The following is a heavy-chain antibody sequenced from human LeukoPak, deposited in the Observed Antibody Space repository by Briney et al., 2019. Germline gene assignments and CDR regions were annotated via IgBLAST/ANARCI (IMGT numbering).Heavy chain of an antibody. V-gene: IGHV1-46*01. CDR2: INPSGDTT. CDR1: GYTFTSYY. CDR3: ARDPGEYSSSHLFDY. J-gene: IGHJ4*02. D-gene: IGHD6-6*01. Sequence: ASVKVSCNASGYTFTSYYIHWVRQAPGQGLECMGIINPSGDTTIYAQNFQGRVTMTRDMSTSTVYMQLSSLRSQDTAVYYCARDPGEYSSSHLFDYWGQGTLVTVSS.